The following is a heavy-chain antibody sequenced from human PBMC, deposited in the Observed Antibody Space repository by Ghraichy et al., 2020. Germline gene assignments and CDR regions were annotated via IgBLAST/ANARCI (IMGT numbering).Heavy chain of an antibody. V-gene: IGHV3-21*01. CDR2: ISKSSTYI. CDR1: GFIFSTYS. Sequence: GGSLRLSCAASGFIFSTYSMNWVRQAPGKGLEWVSSISKSSTYIKYVDSAKGRFTISRDNAKNSLYMQMSSLRAEDTAVYYCARDRDGCYDFDAFDIWGQGTMVTVSS. D-gene: IGHD4/OR15-4a*01. CDR3: ARDRDGCYDFDAFDI. J-gene: IGHJ3*02.